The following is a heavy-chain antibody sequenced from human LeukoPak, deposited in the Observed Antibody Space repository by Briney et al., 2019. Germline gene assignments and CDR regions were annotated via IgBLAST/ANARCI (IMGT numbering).Heavy chain of an antibody. V-gene: IGHV7-4-1*02. J-gene: IGHJ3*02. CDR3: KYSSGPRGLDAFDI. CDR1: GYTFTSYA. D-gene: IGHD3-22*01. Sequence: WASVKVSCKASGYTFTSYAMNWVRQAPGQGLEWMGWINTNTGNPTYAQGFTGRFVFSLDTSVSTAYLQISSLKAEDTAVYYCKYSSGPRGLDAFDIWGQGTMVTVSS. CDR2: INTNTGNP.